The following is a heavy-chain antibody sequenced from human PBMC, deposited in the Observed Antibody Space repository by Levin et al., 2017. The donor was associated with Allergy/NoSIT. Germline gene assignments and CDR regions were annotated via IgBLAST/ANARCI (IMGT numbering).Heavy chain of an antibody. V-gene: IGHV3-13*04. CDR2: INTADIP. J-gene: IGHJ3*01. CDR1: GFTFSRHD. CDR3: AREGLEGLDAFDA. D-gene: IGHD3-16*01. Sequence: GESLKISCAASGFTFSRHDMHWVRQVPGKSPEWVSVINTADIPDYSDSVQGRFTISRDNGKNTFYLQMNSLRAGDTAVYYCAREGLEGLDAFDAWGRGTMVTVSS.